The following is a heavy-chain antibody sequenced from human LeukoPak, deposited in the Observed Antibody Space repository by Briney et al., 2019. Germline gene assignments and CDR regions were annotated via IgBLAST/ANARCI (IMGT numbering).Heavy chain of an antibody. CDR2: TYYRSKWYN. J-gene: IGHJ4*02. D-gene: IGHD3-16*01. CDR3: ARFDYGAPDY. CDR1: RDSVSSNSAA. Sequence: SQTLSLTCAISRDSVSSNSAAWNWIRQSPSRGLEWLGRTYYRSKWYNDYTVSVNSRISINPDTSKNQFSLQLKSVTPEDTAVYYCARFDYGAPDYWGQGTLVTVSS. V-gene: IGHV6-1*01.